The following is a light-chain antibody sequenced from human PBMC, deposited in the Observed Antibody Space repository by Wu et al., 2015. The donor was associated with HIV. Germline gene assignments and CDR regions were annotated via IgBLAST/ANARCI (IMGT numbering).Light chain of an antibody. CDR1: QSVSRK. CDR2: DAS. V-gene: IGKV3-15*01. J-gene: IGKJ1*01. CDR3: QQYNTWWT. Sequence: EIVMTQSPGTLSLSPGERATLSCRASQSVSRKLAWYQQKPGQAPRLLIYDASTRATGIPARFSGSGSETDFTLTISSLQSEDFAVYHCQQYNTWWTFGQGTKVEIK.